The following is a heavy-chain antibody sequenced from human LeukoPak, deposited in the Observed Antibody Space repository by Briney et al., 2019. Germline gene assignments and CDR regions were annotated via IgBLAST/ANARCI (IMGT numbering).Heavy chain of an antibody. CDR3: ARVRYCSSSSCYVYFEY. D-gene: IGHD2-2*01. V-gene: IGHV3-74*01. Sequence: GGSLRLSCAASGFTFSNYWMHWVRQVPGKGLVWVSHINSDGTNTDYADSVKGRFTISRDNAKNTLYLQMNSLRAEDTAVCYCARVRYCSSSSCYVYFEYWGQGTLVTVSS. CDR2: INSDGTNT. CDR1: GFTFSNYW. J-gene: IGHJ4*02.